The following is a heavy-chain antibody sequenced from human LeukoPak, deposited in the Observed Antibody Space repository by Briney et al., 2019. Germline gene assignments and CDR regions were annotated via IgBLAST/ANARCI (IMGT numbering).Heavy chain of an antibody. CDR2: ISSSSSYI. CDR3: ARASDYDYVWGSYRYYDWFGP. Sequence: PGGSLRLSCAASGFTFSSYSMNWVRQAPGKGLEWVSSISSSSSYIYYADSVKGRLTISRDNAKNSLYLQMNSLRAEDTAVYYCARASDYDYVWGSYRYYDWFGPWGQGTLVTVSS. CDR1: GFTFSSYS. V-gene: IGHV3-21*01. J-gene: IGHJ5*02. D-gene: IGHD3-16*02.